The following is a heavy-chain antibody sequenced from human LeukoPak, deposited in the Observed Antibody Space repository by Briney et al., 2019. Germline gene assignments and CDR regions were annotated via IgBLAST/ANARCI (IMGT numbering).Heavy chain of an antibody. CDR1: GYRFTSYS. CDR3: ARRPYDFWSGYWDY. D-gene: IGHD3-3*01. J-gene: IGHJ4*02. Sequence: KPGETLTISCKGSGYRFTSYSIGWVRQMPGKGLEWMGIIYPGDSDTRYSPSFQGQVTISADKSISTAYLQWSSLKASDTAMYYCARRPYDFWSGYWDYWGQGTLVTVSS. V-gene: IGHV5-51*01. CDR2: IYPGDSDT.